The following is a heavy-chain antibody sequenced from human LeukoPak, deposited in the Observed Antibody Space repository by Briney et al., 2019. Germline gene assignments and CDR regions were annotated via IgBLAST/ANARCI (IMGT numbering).Heavy chain of an antibody. CDR2: ISGGGGDT. CDR1: GFTFSSYA. CDR3: AKEMEAAGSTRGSFDY. J-gene: IGHJ4*02. V-gene: IGHV3-23*01. D-gene: IGHD6-13*01. Sequence: GGSLRLSCAASGFTFSSYAMSWVRQAPGKGLEWVSAISGGGGDTYHADSVKGRFTISRDNSKNTPYLQMNSLRAEDTAVYYCAKEMEAAGSTRGSFDYWGQGTLVTVSS.